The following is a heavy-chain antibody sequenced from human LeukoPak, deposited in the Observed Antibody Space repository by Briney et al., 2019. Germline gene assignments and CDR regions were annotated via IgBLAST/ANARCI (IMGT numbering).Heavy chain of an antibody. J-gene: IGHJ4*02. CDR2: IIPIFGTA. D-gene: IGHD1-7*01. CDR1: GGTFISYA. CDR3: ARANNWNYPAFDY. V-gene: IGHV1-69*13. Sequence: SVKVSCKASGGTFISYAISWVRQAPGQGLEWMGGIIPIFGTANYAQKFQGRVTITADESTSTAYMELSSLRSEDTAVYYCARANNWNYPAFDYWGQGTLVTVSS.